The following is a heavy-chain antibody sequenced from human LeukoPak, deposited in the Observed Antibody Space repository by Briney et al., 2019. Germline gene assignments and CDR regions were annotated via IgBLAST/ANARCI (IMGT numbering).Heavy chain of an antibody. J-gene: IGHJ4*02. CDR1: GVTFSSYW. CDR2: INSDGSST. Sequence: PGGSLRLSCAASGVTFSSYWMHWVRQAPGKGLVWVSRINSDGSSTSYADSVKGRFTISRDNAKNTLYLQMNSLRAEDTAVYYCARVDSTSVWGYDSSGPAGYWGQGTLVTVSS. D-gene: IGHD3-22*01. V-gene: IGHV3-74*01. CDR3: ARVDSTSVWGYDSSGPAGY.